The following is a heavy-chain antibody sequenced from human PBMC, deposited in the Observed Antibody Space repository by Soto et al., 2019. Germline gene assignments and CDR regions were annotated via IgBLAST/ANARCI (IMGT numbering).Heavy chain of an antibody. J-gene: IGHJ3*02. CDR1: GFTFDDYA. CDR3: AKETDPTLLTPDAFDI. CDR2: ISWNSGSI. V-gene: IGHV3-9*01. D-gene: IGHD2-21*02. Sequence: LRLSCAASGFTFDDYAMHWVRQAPGKGLEWVSGISWNSGSIGYADSVKGRFTISRDNAKNSLYLQMNSLRAEDTALYYCAKETDPTLLTPDAFDIWGQGTMVTVSS.